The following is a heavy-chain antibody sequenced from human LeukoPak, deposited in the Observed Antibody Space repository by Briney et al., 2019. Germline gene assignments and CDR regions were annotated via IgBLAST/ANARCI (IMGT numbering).Heavy chain of an antibody. CDR3: TRDSTYSSSWYHHGMDV. D-gene: IGHD6-13*01. V-gene: IGHV3-33*01. CDR1: GFTFSSYG. CDR2: IWYDGSNK. J-gene: IGHJ6*04. Sequence: GGSLRLSCAASGFTFSSYGMHWVRQAPGKGLEWVAVIWYDGSNKYYADSVKGRFTISRDNSKNTLYLQMNSLRAEDTAVYYCTRDSTYSSSWYHHGMDVWGKGTTVTVSS.